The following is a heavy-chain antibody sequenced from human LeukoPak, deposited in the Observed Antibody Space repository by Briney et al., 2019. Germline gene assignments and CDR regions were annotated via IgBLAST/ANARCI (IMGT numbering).Heavy chain of an antibody. J-gene: IGHJ4*02. CDR3: ARGSSYDSSGYVFDY. CDR1: GGTFSSNA. Sequence: ASVKVSCKASGGTFSSNAISWVRQAPGQGLEWMGGIIPIFGTANYAQKFQGRVTITADESTSTAYMELSSLRSEDTAVYYCARGSSYDSSGYVFDYWGQGTLVTVSS. D-gene: IGHD3-22*01. CDR2: IIPIFGTA. V-gene: IGHV1-69*13.